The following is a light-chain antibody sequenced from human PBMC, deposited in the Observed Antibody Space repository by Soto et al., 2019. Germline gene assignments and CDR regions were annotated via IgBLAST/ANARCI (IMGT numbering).Light chain of an antibody. J-gene: IGKJ2*02. CDR2: DAS. CDR3: QHSLGT. V-gene: IGKV1-5*01. CDR1: QRISSW. Sequence: GDRVTITCRASQRISSWLAWYQQKPGKAPKLLIYDASSLESGVPSRFSGSGSGTEFTLTISSLQPDDFATYYCQHSLGTFGQGTKLEIK.